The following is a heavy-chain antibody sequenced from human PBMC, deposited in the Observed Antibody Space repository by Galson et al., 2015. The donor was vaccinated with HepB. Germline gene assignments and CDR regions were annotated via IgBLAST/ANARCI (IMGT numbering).Heavy chain of an antibody. D-gene: IGHD3-9*01. V-gene: IGHV3-48*01. CDR3: ARDEYYDILTGSSYYYGMDV. CDR1: GFTFSAYA. J-gene: IGHJ6*02. CDR2: ITSSSSTI. Sequence: SLRLSCAASGFTFSAYAMNWVRQAPGKGLEWVAYITSSSSTIYYADSVKGRFTISRDNARNSLSLQMNSLRAEDTAVYYCARDEYYDILTGSSYYYGMDVWGQGTTVTVSS.